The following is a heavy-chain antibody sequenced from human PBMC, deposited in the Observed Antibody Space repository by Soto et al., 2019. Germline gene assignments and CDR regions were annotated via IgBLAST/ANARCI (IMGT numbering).Heavy chain of an antibody. J-gene: IGHJ4*02. CDR2: IWHDGKNK. CDR1: GFAFSDFG. Sequence: QVQVVESGGGVVQPGKSLRLSCAASGFAFSDFGMHWVRQAPAKGLEWVAVIWHDGKNKDYADYAKGRFTISRDNSGNILYLEMNSLRVEDTAVYYCARDPGQDEAMDYWGQGTLVTVSS. CDR3: ARDPGQDEAMDY. V-gene: IGHV3-33*01.